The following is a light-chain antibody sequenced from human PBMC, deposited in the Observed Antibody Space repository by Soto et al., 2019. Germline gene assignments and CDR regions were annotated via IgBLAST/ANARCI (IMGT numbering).Light chain of an antibody. CDR2: GNS. V-gene: IGLV1-40*01. CDR3: QSYDSSLSGWV. CDR1: SSNIGAGYD. J-gene: IGLJ3*02. Sequence: QSVLTQPPSVSGAPGQRVTISCTGSSSNIGAGYDVHWYQQLPGTAPKLLIYGNSNRTSVVPDRFSGSKSGTSASLAITGLQAEVEADYYCQSYDSSLSGWVFGGGTKFTVL.